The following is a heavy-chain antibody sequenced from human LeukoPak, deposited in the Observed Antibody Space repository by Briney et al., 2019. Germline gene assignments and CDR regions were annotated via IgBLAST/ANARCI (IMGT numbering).Heavy chain of an antibody. D-gene: IGHD3-3*01. CDR3: AKDRQIWSGYHIDY. CDR1: GFTFSSYA. Sequence: GASLRLSCAATGFTFSSYAMSWVRQAPGKGLEWVSAISGSGGSTYYADSVKGRFTISRDNSKNTLYLQMNSLRAEDTAVYYCAKDRQIWSGYHIDYWGQGTLVTVSP. CDR2: ISGSGGST. V-gene: IGHV3-23*01. J-gene: IGHJ4*02.